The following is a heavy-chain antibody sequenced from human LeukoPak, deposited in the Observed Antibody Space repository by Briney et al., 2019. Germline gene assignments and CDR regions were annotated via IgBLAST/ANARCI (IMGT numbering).Heavy chain of an antibody. Sequence: GESLKISCKGSGYSFTSYWIGWVRQMPGKGLEWMGIIYPGDSDTRYSPSFQGQVTISADKSISTAYLQWSSLKASDTAMCYCARQRAVAAAGVLYYYYMDVWGKGTTVTISS. J-gene: IGHJ6*03. CDR3: ARQRAVAAAGVLYYYYMDV. CDR1: GYSFTSYW. V-gene: IGHV5-51*01. CDR2: IYPGDSDT. D-gene: IGHD6-13*01.